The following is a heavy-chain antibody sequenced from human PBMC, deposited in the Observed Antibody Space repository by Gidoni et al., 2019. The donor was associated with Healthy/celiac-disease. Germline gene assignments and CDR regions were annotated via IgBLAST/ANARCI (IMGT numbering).Heavy chain of an antibody. CDR1: GGSISRGGYY. CDR2: IYYSGST. D-gene: IGHD3-22*01. Sequence: QVQLQESGPGLVKPSQTLSLTCTVSGGSISRGGYYWSWIRQHPGKGLEWIGYIYYSGSTYYNPSLKSRVTISVDTSKNQFSLKLSSVTAADTAVYYCARDYYDSSGDYCFDYWGQGTLVTVSS. J-gene: IGHJ4*02. V-gene: IGHV4-31*03. CDR3: ARDYYDSSGDYCFDY.